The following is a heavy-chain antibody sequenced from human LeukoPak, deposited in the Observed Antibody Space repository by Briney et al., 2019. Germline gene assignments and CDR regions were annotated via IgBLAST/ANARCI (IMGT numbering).Heavy chain of an antibody. V-gene: IGHV1-18*01. D-gene: IGHD6-13*01. CDR1: GYTFTSYG. Sequence: GASVKVSCKTSGYTFTSYGIIWVRQAPGQGLEWMGWISAYNGNRNYAQKLQGRVTMTTDTSTSTAYMELRSLRSDDTALYYCARGGPGWDSSSWYNYWGQGTLVTVSS. CDR3: ARGGPGWDSSSWYNY. CDR2: ISAYNGNR. J-gene: IGHJ4*02.